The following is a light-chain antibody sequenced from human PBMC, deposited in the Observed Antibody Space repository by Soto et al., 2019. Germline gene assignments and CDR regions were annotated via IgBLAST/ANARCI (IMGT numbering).Light chain of an antibody. CDR3: SSYAATSTLV. V-gene: IGLV2-14*01. J-gene: IGLJ3*02. Sequence: QSALTQPASVSGSPGQSITMSCTGSSSDIGTYNFVSWYQQHAGKDPRLILYEVSNRPSGVSSRFSGSKSGNSASLTISGLQPEDEAHYFCSSYAATSTLVFGGGTKLTVL. CDR1: SSDIGTYNF. CDR2: EVS.